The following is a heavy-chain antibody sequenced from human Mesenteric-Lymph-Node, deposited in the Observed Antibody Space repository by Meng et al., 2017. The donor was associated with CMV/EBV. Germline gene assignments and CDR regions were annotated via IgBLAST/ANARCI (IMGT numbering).Heavy chain of an antibody. V-gene: IGHV3-21*01. D-gene: IGHD3-3*01. CDR3: AREVVRVVTSAGMDV. J-gene: IGHJ6*04. CDR2: VSSSDTYK. Sequence: GESLKISCAASGFTFSSYAMSWVRQAPGKGLEWVSSVSSSDTYKFYGDSVKGRFTISRDNAKNSLYLQMSSLRAEDTAIYYCAREVVRVVTSAGMDVWGEGTAVTVSS. CDR1: GFTFSSYA.